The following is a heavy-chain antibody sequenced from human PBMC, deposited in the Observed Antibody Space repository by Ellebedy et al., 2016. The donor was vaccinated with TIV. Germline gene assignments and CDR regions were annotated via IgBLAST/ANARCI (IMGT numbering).Heavy chain of an antibody. D-gene: IGHD2-21*01. Sequence: GGSLRLXCAASGFIFSNSYMAWVRQAPGKGLEWVANIDEDGSYRDYVDSVKGRFTVSRDNVINSLYLQLNILRAEDTAVYYCARIPRSLSPIWGQGTLVTVSS. V-gene: IGHV3-7*03. J-gene: IGHJ4*02. CDR3: ARIPRSLSPI. CDR2: IDEDGSYR. CDR1: GFIFSNSY.